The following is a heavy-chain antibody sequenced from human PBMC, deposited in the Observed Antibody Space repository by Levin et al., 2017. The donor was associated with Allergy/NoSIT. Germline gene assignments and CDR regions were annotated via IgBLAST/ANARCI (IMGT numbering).Heavy chain of an antibody. V-gene: IGHV1-69*13. CDR1: GGTFSSYA. Sequence: SVKVSCKASGGTFSSYAISWVRQAPGQGLEWMGGIIPIFGTANYAQKFQGRVTITADESTSTAYMELSSLRSEDTAVYYCARDRYNWNYDRPVGWFDPWGQGTLVTVSS. CDR3: ARDRYNWNYDRPVGWFDP. D-gene: IGHD1-7*01. CDR2: IIPIFGTA. J-gene: IGHJ5*02.